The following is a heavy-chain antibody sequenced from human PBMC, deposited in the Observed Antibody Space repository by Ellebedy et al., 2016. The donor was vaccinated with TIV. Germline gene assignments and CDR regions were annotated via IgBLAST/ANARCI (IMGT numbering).Heavy chain of an antibody. CDR3: AKDGVEVAMYYMDV. CDR1: GFTFDDFA. Sequence: SLKISCAASGFTFDDFAMHWVRQAPGKGLEWVSGISWDSNYIGYADSVKGRFTISRDNAKNSLYLQMNSLRAEDTALYYCAKDGVEVAMYYMDVWGKGTTVTVSS. D-gene: IGHD5-12*01. CDR2: ISWDSNYI. J-gene: IGHJ6*03. V-gene: IGHV3-9*01.